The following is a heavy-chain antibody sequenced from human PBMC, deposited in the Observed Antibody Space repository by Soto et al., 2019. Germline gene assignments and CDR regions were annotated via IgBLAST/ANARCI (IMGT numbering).Heavy chain of an antibody. J-gene: IGHJ5*02. CDR3: ARALVAGTEVSDWFDP. D-gene: IGHD6-19*01. V-gene: IGHV4-59*01. CDR2: IYYSGST. Sequence: QVQLQESGPGLVKPSETLSLTCTVSGGSISSYYWSWIRQPPGKGLEWIGYIYYSGSTNYNPSLKSRVTISVDTSKNQFSLKLSSVTAADTAVYYCARALVAGTEVSDWFDPWGQGTLVTVSS. CDR1: GGSISSYY.